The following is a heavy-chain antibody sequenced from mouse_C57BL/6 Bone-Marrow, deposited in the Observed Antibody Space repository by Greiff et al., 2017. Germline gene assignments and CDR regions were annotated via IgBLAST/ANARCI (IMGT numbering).Heavy chain of an antibody. CDR1: GFTFSDYY. CDR3: ARARTGTVYWYFDV. CDR2: INYDGSST. Sequence: EVQRVESEGGLVQPGSSMKLSCTASGFTFSDYYMAWVRQVPEKGLEWVANINYDGSSTYYLDSLKSRFIISRDNAKNILYLQMSSLKSEDTATYYCARARTGTVYWYFDVWGTGTTVTVSS. V-gene: IGHV5-16*01. D-gene: IGHD4-1*01. J-gene: IGHJ1*03.